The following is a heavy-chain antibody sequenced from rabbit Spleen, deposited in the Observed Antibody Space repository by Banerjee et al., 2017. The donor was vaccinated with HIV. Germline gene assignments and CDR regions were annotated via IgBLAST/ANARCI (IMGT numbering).Heavy chain of an antibody. CDR1: GFSFSGGAY. CDR3: ARGNASDSGYSL. Sequence: QEQLVESGGGLVKPEGSLTLTCKASGFSFSGGAYMCWVRQAPGKGLEWIACLGIRSGTTHYATWAKGRFTISKTSATTVTLQMTSLTAADTATYFCARGNASDSGYSLWGPGTLVTVS. J-gene: IGHJ6*01. V-gene: IGHV1S45*01. CDR2: LGIRSGTT. D-gene: IGHD7-1*01.